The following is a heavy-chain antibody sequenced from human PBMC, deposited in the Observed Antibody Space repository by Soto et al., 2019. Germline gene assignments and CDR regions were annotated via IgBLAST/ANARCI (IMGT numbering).Heavy chain of an antibody. CDR2: INPNSGGT. Sequence: QVQLVQSGAEVKKPGASVKVSCKASGYTFTGYYMHWVRQAPGQGLEWMGWINPNSGGTNYAQKCQGWVTMTRDTSISTAYMELSRLRSGDTAVYYCARDAWGSGTPEAWFDPWGQGTLVTVSS. CDR3: ARDAWGSGTPEAWFDP. J-gene: IGHJ5*02. D-gene: IGHD3-16*01. CDR1: GYTFTGYY. V-gene: IGHV1-2*04.